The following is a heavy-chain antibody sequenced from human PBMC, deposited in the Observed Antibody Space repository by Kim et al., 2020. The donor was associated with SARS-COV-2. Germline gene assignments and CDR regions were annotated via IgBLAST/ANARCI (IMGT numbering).Heavy chain of an antibody. V-gene: IGHV3-30*18. D-gene: IGHD3-9*01. CDR3: AKDADILTGYGMDV. Sequence: GGSLRLSCAASGFTFSSYGMHWVRQAPGKGLEWVAVISYDGSNKYYADSVKGRFTISRDNSKNTLYLKMNSLRAEDTAVYYCAKDADILTGYGMDVWGQGTTVTVSS. CDR2: ISYDGSNK. CDR1: GFTFSSYG. J-gene: IGHJ6*02.